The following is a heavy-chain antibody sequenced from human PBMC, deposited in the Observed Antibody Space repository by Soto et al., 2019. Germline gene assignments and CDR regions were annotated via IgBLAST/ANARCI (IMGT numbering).Heavy chain of an antibody. V-gene: IGHV1-69*01. CDR2: IIPIFGTA. CDR3: ARDPLGAGPNHYYGMDV. J-gene: IGHJ6*02. D-gene: IGHD1-1*01. CDR1: GGTFSSYA. Sequence: QVQLVQSGAEVKKPGSSVKVSCKASGGTFSSYAISWVRQAPGQGLEWMGGIIPIFGTANYAQKFQGRVTITADESTSQAYMELSGLRSEDTAVYYCARDPLGAGPNHYYGMDVWGQGTTVTVSS.